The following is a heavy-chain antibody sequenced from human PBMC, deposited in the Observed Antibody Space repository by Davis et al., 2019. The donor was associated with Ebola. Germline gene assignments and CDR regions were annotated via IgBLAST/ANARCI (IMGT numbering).Heavy chain of an antibody. D-gene: IGHD3-22*01. CDR2: MNPNSGNT. V-gene: IGHV1-8*01. J-gene: IGHJ6*04. CDR3: ARHYYYDSSGYYDLVTDYGMDV. Sequence: ASVKVSCKASGYTFTGYDINWVRQATGQGLEWMGWMNPNSGNTGYAQKFQGRVTMTRENSMSTAYMELRSLRSDDTAVYYCARHYYYDSSGYYDLVTDYGMDVWGKGTTVTFSS. CDR1: GYTFTGYD.